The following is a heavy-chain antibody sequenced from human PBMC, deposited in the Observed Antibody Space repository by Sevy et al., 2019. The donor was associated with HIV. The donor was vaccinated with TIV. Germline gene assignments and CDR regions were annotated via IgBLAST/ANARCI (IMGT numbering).Heavy chain of an antibody. V-gene: IGHV1-69*13. CDR1: GGTFSRHA. D-gene: IGHD2-2*01. J-gene: IGHJ6*02. CDR3: ARDCSSTTCLWGMDV. Sequence: ASVKVSCKASGGTFSRHAISWVRQAPGQGLEWMGGIIPIFGRGNYAQQFLGRVTITADESTSTVYMELNSLRAEDTAVYYCARDCSSTTCLWGMDVWGQGTTVTVSS. CDR2: IIPIFGRG.